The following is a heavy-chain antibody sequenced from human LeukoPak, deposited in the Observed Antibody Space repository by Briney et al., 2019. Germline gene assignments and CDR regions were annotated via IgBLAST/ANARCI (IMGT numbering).Heavy chain of an antibody. CDR3: AKDHYWSIDY. V-gene: IGHV3-21*01. J-gene: IGHJ4*02. CDR2: ISSSSSYI. CDR1: GFTFSSYS. D-gene: IGHD3-3*01. Sequence: GGSLRLSCAASGFTFSSYSMNWVRRAPGKGLEWVSSISSSSSYIYYADSVKGRFTISRDNAKNSLYLQMNSLRAEDTGVYYCAKDHYWSIDYWGRGTLVTVSS.